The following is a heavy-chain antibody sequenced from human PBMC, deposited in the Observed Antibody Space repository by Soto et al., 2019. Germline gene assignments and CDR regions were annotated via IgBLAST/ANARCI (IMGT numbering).Heavy chain of an antibody. J-gene: IGHJ6*02. D-gene: IGHD6-19*01. CDR1: GFTFSSYG. V-gene: IGHV3-33*01. Sequence: QVQLVESGGGVVQPGRSLRLSCAASGFTFSSYGMHWVRQAPGKGLEWVAVIWYDGSNKYYADSVKGRFTISRDNSKNTLYLQMNSLRAEDTAVYYCARDWNSAVAVPPPYYYGMDVWDQGTTVTVSS. CDR2: IWYDGSNK. CDR3: ARDWNSAVAVPPPYYYGMDV.